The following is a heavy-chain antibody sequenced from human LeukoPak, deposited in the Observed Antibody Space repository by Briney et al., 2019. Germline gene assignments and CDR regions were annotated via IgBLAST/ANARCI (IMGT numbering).Heavy chain of an antibody. V-gene: IGHV3-23*01. CDR2: IDSTGAYT. J-gene: IGHJ4*02. CDR3: AKGSAAGRPYYFDY. CDR1: GFIFSNYA. D-gene: IGHD6-25*01. Sequence: GGSLRLSCAASGFIFSNYAVSWVRQAPGKGLEWVSAIDSTGAYTWYADSVKGRFTISKDSSKTILYLQMNSLRAEDAAVYFCAKGSAAGRPYYFDYWGQGTLVTVSS.